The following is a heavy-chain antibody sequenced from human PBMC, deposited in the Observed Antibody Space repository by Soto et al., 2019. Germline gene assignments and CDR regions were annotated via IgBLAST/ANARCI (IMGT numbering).Heavy chain of an antibody. Sequence: SVKVWFKASCYTFINYGVSWVREAPGQGLEWMGWISAYNGDKKYAQNVQGRVTLTTDTSTSTAYMGMRTLRSDDTAAYYCARDGPHIPAVGDVWGQGTTVTVSS. D-gene: IGHD6-13*01. J-gene: IGHJ6*02. CDR3: ARDGPHIPAVGDV. CDR1: CYTFINYG. CDR2: ISAYNGDK. V-gene: IGHV1-18*01.